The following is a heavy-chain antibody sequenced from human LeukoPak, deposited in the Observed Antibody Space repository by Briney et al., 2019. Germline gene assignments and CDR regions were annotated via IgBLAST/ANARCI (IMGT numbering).Heavy chain of an antibody. J-gene: IGHJ4*02. CDR3: AKVPHSWGLFDS. D-gene: IGHD3-16*01. CDR1: GSSFSRYG. CDR2: IRDNGSTR. V-gene: IGHV3-30*02. Sequence: GSLRLSCAASGSSFSRYGLHWVRQAPGKGLEWMAFIRDNGSTRYYADSVKGRFTVSRDNSKNTLYLQMDSLRTEDTAVYFCAKVPHSWGLFDSWGQGTLVTVSS.